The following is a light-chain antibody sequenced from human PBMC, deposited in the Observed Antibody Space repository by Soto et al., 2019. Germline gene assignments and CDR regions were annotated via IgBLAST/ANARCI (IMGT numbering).Light chain of an antibody. CDR1: ESISSF. V-gene: IGKV1-39*01. CDR3: QQSYSARCT. Sequence: DIPMTQSPSTLSASVGDRVTITCRASESISSFLIWYQQTPGKAPKVLIYGASSLQTGVPSRFSGSGSGTDFTLTIDSLQPEDFAIYYCQQSYSARCTFGQGTKVEIK. J-gene: IGKJ1*01. CDR2: GAS.